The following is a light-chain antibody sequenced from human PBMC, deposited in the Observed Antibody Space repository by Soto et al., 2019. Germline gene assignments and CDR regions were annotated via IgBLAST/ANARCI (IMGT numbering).Light chain of an antibody. CDR3: TSYTSSSPYV. Sequence: VLTQPASVSGSPGQSITISCTGTSSDVGGYNDVSWYQQHPGKAPKLMIYEVRNRPSGISNRFSGSKSGNTASLTISGLQAEDEADYYCTSYTSSSPYVFGTGTKVTVL. CDR2: EVR. CDR1: SSDVGGYND. V-gene: IGLV2-14*01. J-gene: IGLJ1*01.